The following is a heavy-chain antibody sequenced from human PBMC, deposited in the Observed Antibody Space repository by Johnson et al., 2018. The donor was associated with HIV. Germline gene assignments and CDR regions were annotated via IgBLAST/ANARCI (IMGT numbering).Heavy chain of an antibody. CDR1: GFTFSSYA. J-gene: IGHJ3*02. V-gene: IGHV3-30*04. Sequence: QMLLVESGGGLVQPGRSLRLSCAASGFTFSSYAMHWVRQAPGKGLEWVAVISYDGSNKYFADSVKARFTISRDNSKNTLHLQMNSLRPEETAVYYCARNSGNGLVLRGDAFDIWGQGTMVTVSS. CDR2: ISYDGSNK. CDR3: ARNSGNGLVLRGDAFDI. D-gene: IGHD2-8*01.